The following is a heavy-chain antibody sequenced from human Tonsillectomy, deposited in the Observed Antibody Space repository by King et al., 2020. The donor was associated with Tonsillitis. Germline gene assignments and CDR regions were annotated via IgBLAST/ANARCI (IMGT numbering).Heavy chain of an antibody. CDR1: GFTFSTYS. CDR2: ISSGSGST. D-gene: IGHD5/OR15-5a*01. Sequence: DVQLVESGGGLVQSGGSLRLSCAASGFTFSTYSMNWVRQAPGKGLEWVSYISSGSGSTYYADSVKGRFTISRDNAKNSLYLQLNSLRAEDTAVYYCARGSVSLRDTFDIWGRGTMVTVSS. J-gene: IGHJ3*02. V-gene: IGHV3-48*04. CDR3: ARGSVSLRDTFDI.